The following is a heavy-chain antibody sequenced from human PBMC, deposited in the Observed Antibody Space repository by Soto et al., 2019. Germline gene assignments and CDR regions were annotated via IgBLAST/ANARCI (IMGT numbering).Heavy chain of an antibody. V-gene: IGHV1-69*13. D-gene: IGHD5-18*01. CDR2: IIPIFGTA. CDR3: ARSSGDTAMVYYYYGMDV. Sequence: ASVKVSCKASGGTFSSYAISWVRQAPGQGLEWMGGIIPIFGTANYAQKLQGRVTITADESTSTAYMELSSLRSEDTAVYYCARSSGDTAMVYYYYGMDVWGQGTTVTVSS. CDR1: GGTFSSYA. J-gene: IGHJ6*02.